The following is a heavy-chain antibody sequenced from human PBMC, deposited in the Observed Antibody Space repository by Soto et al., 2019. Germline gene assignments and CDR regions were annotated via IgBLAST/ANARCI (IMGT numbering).Heavy chain of an antibody. CDR3: ARSLTEGYCTITGCYTRPLYGMDV. J-gene: IGHJ6*02. CDR1: GYTFSGYY. V-gene: IGHV1-2*02. Sequence: ASVKVSCKASGYTFSGYYIHWLRQAPGQGLEWMGWINPNSGGTSYAQKFQGRVTVTRDTPTSTAYMELSRLTSDDTAVYYCARSLTEGYCTITGCYTRPLYGMDVWGQGTTVTVSS. CDR2: INPNSGGT. D-gene: IGHD2-2*02.